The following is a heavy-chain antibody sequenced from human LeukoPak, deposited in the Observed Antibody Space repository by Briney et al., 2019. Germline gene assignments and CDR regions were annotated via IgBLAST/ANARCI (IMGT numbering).Heavy chain of an antibody. J-gene: IGHJ4*02. D-gene: IGHD6-19*01. CDR1: GFTFSSYL. CDR3: ARGGYSSGRYYFDY. Sequence: GGSLRLSCAASGFTFSSYLMNWVRQAPGKGLEWVAYISSGSSTIYYADSVKGRFTISRDNAKNSLYLQMNGLRDEDTAVYYCARGGYSSGRYYFDYWGQGTLVTVSS. CDR2: ISSGSSTI. V-gene: IGHV3-48*02.